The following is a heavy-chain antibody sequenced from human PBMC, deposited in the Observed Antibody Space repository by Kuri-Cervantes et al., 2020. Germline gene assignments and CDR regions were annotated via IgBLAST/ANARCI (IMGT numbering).Heavy chain of an antibody. CDR3: ARAPVVDIYRFDY. V-gene: IGHV1-2*02. D-gene: IGHD2-15*01. CDR1: GYTFTGYY. Sequence: ASVKVSCKASGYTFTGYYMHWVRQAPGQGLEWMGWINPNSGGTNYAQKFQGRVTMTRDTSISTAYMELSRLRSDDTAVYYCARAPVVDIYRFDYWGQGTLVTVSS. CDR2: INPNSGGT. J-gene: IGHJ4*02.